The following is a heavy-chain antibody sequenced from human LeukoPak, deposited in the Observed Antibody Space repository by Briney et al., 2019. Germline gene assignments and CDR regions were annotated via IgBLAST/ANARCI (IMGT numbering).Heavy chain of an antibody. CDR2: IYPGDSDT. CDR3: ARHHYDFWSGYYMFDP. J-gene: IGHJ5*02. V-gene: IGHV5-51*01. D-gene: IGHD3-3*01. Sequence: GESLKISCKGSGYSFTSYWIGWVRQMPGKGLERMGIIYPGDSDTRYSPSFQGQVTISADKSISTAYLQWSSLKASDTAMYYCARHHYDFWSGYYMFDPWGQGTLVTVSS. CDR1: GYSFTSYW.